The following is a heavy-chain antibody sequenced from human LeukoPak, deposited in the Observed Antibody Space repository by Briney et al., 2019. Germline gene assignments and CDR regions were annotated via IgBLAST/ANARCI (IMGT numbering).Heavy chain of an antibody. CDR3: AKDHSSSWYRSAFDI. CDR1: GFTFSNAW. D-gene: IGHD6-13*01. V-gene: IGHV3-15*01. Sequence: GGSLRLSCAASGFTFSNAWMSWVRQAPGKGLEWVGRIKSKTDGGTTDYAAPVKGRFTISRDDSKNTLYLQMNSLRAEDTAVYYCAKDHSSSWYRSAFDIWGQGTMVTVSS. CDR2: IKSKTDGGTT. J-gene: IGHJ3*02.